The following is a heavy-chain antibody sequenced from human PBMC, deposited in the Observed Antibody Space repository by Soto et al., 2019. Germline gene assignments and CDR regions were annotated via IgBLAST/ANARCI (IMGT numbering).Heavy chain of an antibody. CDR1: GFTFSGSA. CDR2: IRSKANSYAT. V-gene: IGHV3-73*01. D-gene: IGHD2-15*01. Sequence: GGSLRLSCAASGFTFSGSAMHWVRQASGKGLEWVGRIRSKANSYATAYAASVKGRFTISRDDSKNTAYLQMNSLKTEDTAVYYCTHPTGYCSGGSCYSGEDAFDIWGQGTMVTV. CDR3: THPTGYCSGGSCYSGEDAFDI. J-gene: IGHJ3*02.